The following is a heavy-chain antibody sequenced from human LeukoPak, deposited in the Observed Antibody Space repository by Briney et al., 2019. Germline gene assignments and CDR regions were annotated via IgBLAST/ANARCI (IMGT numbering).Heavy chain of an antibody. V-gene: IGHV4-59*01. CDR1: AGSISSYY. D-gene: IGHD3-16*01. CDR3: ARVDEGGYYYYGMDV. CDR2: IYSSGST. J-gene: IGHJ6*02. Sequence: PSKTLSLTCTVSAGSISSYYWSWIRQPPGKGLEWIGYIYSSGSTNYNPSLKSRVTISVDTSKNQFSLKLSSVTAADTAVYYCARVDEGGYYYYGMDVWGQGTTVTVSS.